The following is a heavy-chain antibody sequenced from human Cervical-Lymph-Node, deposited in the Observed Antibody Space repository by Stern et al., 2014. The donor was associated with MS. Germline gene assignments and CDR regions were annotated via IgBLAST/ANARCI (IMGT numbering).Heavy chain of an antibody. V-gene: IGHV3-33*01. CDR3: ARGGLLITYYFDY. J-gene: IGHJ4*02. D-gene: IGHD2-8*01. Sequence: VQLVESGGDVVQPGRSLRLPCAASGFTLSSYVMHWVPQAPGKGLEGVAVIRYGGSNEDYADSVKGRFAISRDNSKNTLSLHMNSLRAEDTAVYYCARGGLLITYYFDYWGQGTLVTVSS. CDR2: IRYGGSNE. CDR1: GFTLSSYV.